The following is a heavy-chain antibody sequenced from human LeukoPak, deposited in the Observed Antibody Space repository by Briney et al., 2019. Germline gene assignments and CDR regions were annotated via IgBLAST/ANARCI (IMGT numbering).Heavy chain of an antibody. D-gene: IGHD5-12*01. Sequence: SETLSLTCTVSGGSISSYYWSWIRQPPGKGLEWIGEINHSGSTNYNPSLKSRVTISVDTSKNQFSLRLSSVTAADTAVYYCASGPPPRGYSGYPNMDVWGKGTTVTVSS. V-gene: IGHV4-34*01. CDR2: INHSGST. CDR3: ASGPPPRGYSGYPNMDV. J-gene: IGHJ6*03. CDR1: GGSISSYY.